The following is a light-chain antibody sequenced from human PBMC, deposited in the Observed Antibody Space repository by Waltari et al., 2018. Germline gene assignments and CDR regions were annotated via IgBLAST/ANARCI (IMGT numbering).Light chain of an antibody. V-gene: IGLV1-44*01. J-gene: IGLJ2*01. CDR3: SSWDDTLRGPI. CDR1: SSNIGSNS. Sequence: QSVLTQPPSASGTPGQRVTISCSGSSSNIGSNSVTWYHHLPGAAPKLLIYRNNQRPSGVPDRFSGSKSGTAASLAISGLQSDDEGDYHCSSWDDTLRGPIFGGGTRLTVL. CDR2: RNN.